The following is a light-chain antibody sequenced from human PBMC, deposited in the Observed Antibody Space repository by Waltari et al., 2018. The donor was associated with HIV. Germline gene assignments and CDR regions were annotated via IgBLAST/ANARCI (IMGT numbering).Light chain of an antibody. CDR3: QSFDSSLNAYV. Sequence: QSVLTQAPSVSGAPGQRVTISCTARSSHIGATFDVHWYQLLTGSSPKLLIFANSNRPSGVPDRFSGSKSGTSASLAITGLHPEDEAEYYCQSFDSSLNAYVFGTGTTVIVL. J-gene: IGLJ1*01. CDR2: ANS. CDR1: SSHIGATFD. V-gene: IGLV1-40*01.